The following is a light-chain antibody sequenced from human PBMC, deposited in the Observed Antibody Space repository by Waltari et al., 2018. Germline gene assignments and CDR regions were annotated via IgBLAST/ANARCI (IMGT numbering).Light chain of an antibody. CDR1: QGISNS. CDR2: AAS. CDR3: QQYYSTPPEWT. J-gene: IGKJ1*01. V-gene: IGKV1-NL1*01. Sequence: DIQMTQSPSSLPASVGDRVPITCRASQGISNSLAWYQQKPGKAPKLLLYAASRLESGVPSRFSGSGSGTDYTLTISSLQPEDFATYYCQQYYSTPPEWTFGQGTKVEIK.